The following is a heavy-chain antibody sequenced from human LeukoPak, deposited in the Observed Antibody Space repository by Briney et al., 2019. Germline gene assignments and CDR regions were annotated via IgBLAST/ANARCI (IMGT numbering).Heavy chain of an antibody. D-gene: IGHD6-13*01. CDR3: ASGRSPDSSSYNY. CDR1: GFTFSSYA. Sequence: TGGSLRLSCAASGFTFSSYAMHWVRQAPGKGLEWVAVISYDGSNKYYADSVKGRFTISRDNSKNTLYLQMNSLRAEDTAVYYCASGRSPDSSSYNYWGQGTLVTVSS. CDR2: ISYDGSNK. J-gene: IGHJ4*02. V-gene: IGHV3-30-3*01.